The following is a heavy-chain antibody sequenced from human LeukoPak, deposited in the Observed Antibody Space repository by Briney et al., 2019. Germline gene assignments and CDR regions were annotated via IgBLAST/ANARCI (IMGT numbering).Heavy chain of an antibody. CDR1: GYTFTDYY. D-gene: IGHD5-12*01. V-gene: IGHV1-69-2*01. J-gene: IGHJ4*02. CDR3: VKSTSEWLRLGGYFDY. CDR2: VDPEDGET. Sequence: ATVKISCKVCGYTFTDYYMHWVQQAPGKGLEWMGLVDPEDGETIYAEKFQGRVTITADTSTDTAYMELSSLRSEDTAVYYCVKSTSEWLRLGGYFDYWGQGTLVTVSS.